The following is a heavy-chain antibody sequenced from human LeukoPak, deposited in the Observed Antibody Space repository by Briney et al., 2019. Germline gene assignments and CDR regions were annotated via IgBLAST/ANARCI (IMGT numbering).Heavy chain of an antibody. D-gene: IGHD3-9*01. J-gene: IGHJ3*02. CDR3: ARERYFDWLSAERDDAFDI. Sequence: SETLSLTCTVSGGSISSSSYYWGWIRQPPGKGLEWIGSIYYSGSTYYNPSLKSRVTISVDTSKNQFSLKLSSVTAADTAVYYCARERYFDWLSAERDDAFDIWGQGTMVTVSS. CDR2: IYYSGST. CDR1: GGSISSSSYY. V-gene: IGHV4-39*07.